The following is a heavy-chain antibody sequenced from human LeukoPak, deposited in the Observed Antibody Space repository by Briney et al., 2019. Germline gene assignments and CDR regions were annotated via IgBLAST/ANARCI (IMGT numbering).Heavy chain of an antibody. CDR3: ARDRGTWNDDGFDY. V-gene: IGHV4-4*07. CDR1: GGSISSYY. D-gene: IGHD1-1*01. Sequence: NPSETLSLTCTVSGGSISSYYWGWIRQPAGKGLEWIGRIYISGSTNYNPSLKSRVTMSVDTSKNQFSLKLSSVTAADTAVYYCARDRGTWNDDGFDYWGQGTLVTVSS. CDR2: IYISGST. J-gene: IGHJ4*02.